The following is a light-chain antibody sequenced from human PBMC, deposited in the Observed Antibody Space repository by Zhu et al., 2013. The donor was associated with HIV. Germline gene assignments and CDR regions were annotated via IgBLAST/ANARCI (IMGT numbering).Light chain of an antibody. CDR2: GTS. Sequence: ETVVTQSPGTLSLSPGDTATLSCRTSQSVTINYLAWYQQKPGQAPRLLIYGTSNRATGIPDRFSGSGSGTDFTLTISRLEPEDFAVYYCQQFETSPLTFGGGTKVEIK. CDR1: QSVTINY. CDR3: QQFETSPLT. J-gene: IGKJ4*01. V-gene: IGKV3-20*01.